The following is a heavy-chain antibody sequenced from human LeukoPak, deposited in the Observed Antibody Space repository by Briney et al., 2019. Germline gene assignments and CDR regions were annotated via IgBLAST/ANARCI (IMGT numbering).Heavy chain of an antibody. V-gene: IGHV3-21*01. D-gene: IGHD3-10*01. Sequence: GGSLRLSCAASGFTFSSYSMNWVRQAPGKGLEWVSSISSSSSYIYYADSVKGRFTISRDNAKNSLYLQMNSLRAEDTAVYYCARGRWFGELSSDYWGQGTLVTVSS. CDR1: GFTFSSYS. J-gene: IGHJ4*02. CDR2: ISSSSSYI. CDR3: ARGRWFGELSSDY.